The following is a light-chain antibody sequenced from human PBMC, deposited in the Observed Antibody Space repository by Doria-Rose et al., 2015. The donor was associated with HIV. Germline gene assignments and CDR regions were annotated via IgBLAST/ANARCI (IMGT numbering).Light chain of an antibody. V-gene: IGKV4-1*01. CDR2: WAS. J-gene: IGKJ3*01. CDR1: QSLLYTSKNY. CDR3: QEYYDTPA. Sequence: DIRVTQSPESLGMSLGERATLNCKSNQSLLYTSKNYLAWYQQKPGQPPKLLMYWASTRQSGVPARVSGSGSGTDFTLTFSSLEAEDEAVDYCQEYYDTPAFVRGTTVDIK.